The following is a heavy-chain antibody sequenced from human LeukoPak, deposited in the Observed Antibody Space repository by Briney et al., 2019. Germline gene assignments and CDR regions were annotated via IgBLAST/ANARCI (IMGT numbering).Heavy chain of an antibody. J-gene: IGHJ4*02. V-gene: IGHV3-30-3*01. Sequence: GGSLRLSCAASGFTFSSYAMHWVRQAPGKGLEWVAVISYDGSNEYYADSVRGRFTISRDNSKNTLYLQMNSLRAEDTAVYYCARADCSGGSCYPGFDYWGQGTLVTVSS. CDR3: ARADCSGGSCYPGFDY. D-gene: IGHD2-15*01. CDR1: GFTFSSYA. CDR2: ISYDGSNE.